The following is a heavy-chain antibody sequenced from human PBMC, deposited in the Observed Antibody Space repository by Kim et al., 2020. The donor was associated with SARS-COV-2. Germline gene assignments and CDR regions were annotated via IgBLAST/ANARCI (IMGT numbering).Heavy chain of an antibody. CDR1: GFTFSSYG. CDR3: AKDGYGSGSFFDY. CDR2: ISYDGSNK. Sequence: GGSLRLSCAASGFTFSSYGMNWVRQAPGKGLEWVAVISYDGSNKYYADSVKGRFTISRDNSKNTLYLQMNSLRAEDTAVYYCAKDGYGSGSFFDYWGQGTLVTVSS. J-gene: IGHJ4*02. V-gene: IGHV3-30*18. D-gene: IGHD3-10*01.